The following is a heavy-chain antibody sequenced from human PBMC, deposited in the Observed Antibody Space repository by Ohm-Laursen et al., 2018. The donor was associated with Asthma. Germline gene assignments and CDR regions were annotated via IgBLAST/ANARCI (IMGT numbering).Heavy chain of an antibody. J-gene: IGHJ3*02. V-gene: IGHV3-21*01. CDR3: ARSYDILTGYPTSDAFDI. CDR2: ISSSSSYI. CDR1: GFTFSSYG. D-gene: IGHD3-9*01. Sequence: SLRLSCAASGFTFSSYGMHWVRRAPGKGLEWVSSISSSSSYIYYADSVKGRFTISRDNAKNSLYLQMNSLRAEDTAVYYCARSYDILTGYPTSDAFDIWGQGTMVTVSS.